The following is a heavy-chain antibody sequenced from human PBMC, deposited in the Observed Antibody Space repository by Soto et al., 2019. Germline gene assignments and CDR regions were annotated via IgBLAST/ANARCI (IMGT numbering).Heavy chain of an antibody. J-gene: IGHJ1*01. CDR3: ARDRVGYGDYEDFQH. CDR2: IIPILGIA. Sequence: QVQLVQSGAEVKKPGSSVKVSCKASGGTFSSYTISWVRQAPGQGLEWMGRIIPILGIANYAQKLQGRVTITADKSTSTAYMELSSLRSEDTAVYYCARDRVGYGDYEDFQHWGQGTLVTVSS. D-gene: IGHD4-17*01. V-gene: IGHV1-69*08. CDR1: GGTFSSYT.